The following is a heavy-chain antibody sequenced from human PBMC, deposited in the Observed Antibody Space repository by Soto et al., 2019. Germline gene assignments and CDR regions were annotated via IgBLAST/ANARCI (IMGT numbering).Heavy chain of an antibody. D-gene: IGHD2-15*01. V-gene: IGHV3-7*01. CDR1: GFTFSRYW. J-gene: IGHJ4*02. CDR3: ARDPVCSGGRCYEY. CDR2: IKQDGSEI. Sequence: PGGSLRLSCAASGFTFSRYWMTWVRQAPGKGLEWVANIKQDGSEIYYVDSVKGRFTISRDNAENSLYLQMNSLRAEDTAVYYCARDPVCSGGRCYEYWGQGTLVNVSA.